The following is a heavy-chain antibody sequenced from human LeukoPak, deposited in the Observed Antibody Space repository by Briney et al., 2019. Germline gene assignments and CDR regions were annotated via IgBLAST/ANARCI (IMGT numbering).Heavy chain of an antibody. CDR2: INHSGST. CDR3: ARRGSGLERRNGFDY. D-gene: IGHD1-1*01. CDR1: GGSFSGYY. V-gene: IGHV4-34*01. J-gene: IGHJ4*02. Sequence: SETLSLTCAVYGGSFSGYYWSWIRQPPGKGLEWIGEINHSGSTNYNPSLKSRVTISVDTSKNQFSLKLSSVTAADTAVYYCARRGSGLERRNGFDYWGQGTLVTVSS.